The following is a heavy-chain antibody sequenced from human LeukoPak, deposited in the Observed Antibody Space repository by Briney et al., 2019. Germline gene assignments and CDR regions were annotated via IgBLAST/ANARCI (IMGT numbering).Heavy chain of an antibody. V-gene: IGHV3-53*01. Sequence: AGSLRLSCAASGFTVNSNYMSWVRQAPGKGLEWVSVIYSGGSTYYADSVKGRFTISRDNSKNTLYLQMNSLRAEDTAVYYCASMYFSQYLQHWGQGTLVTVSS. CDR3: ASMYFSQYLQH. J-gene: IGHJ1*01. D-gene: IGHD2-8*01. CDR1: GFTVNSNY. CDR2: IYSGGST.